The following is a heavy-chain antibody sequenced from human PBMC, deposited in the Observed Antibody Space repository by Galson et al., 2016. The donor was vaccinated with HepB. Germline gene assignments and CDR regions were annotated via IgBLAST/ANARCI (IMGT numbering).Heavy chain of an antibody. J-gene: IGHJ4*02. D-gene: IGHD3-16*01. CDR2: ISGYTGDT. CDR1: AFTFTSHG. Sequence: SVKVSCKGIAFTFTSHGITWVRQAPGQGPEWMGWISGYTGDTQYARKFQGRITLTTDTPTSTVYLELRSLRSDDTAVYYCARDSPDGNPMWGGDYWGQGTLVTVSS. CDR3: ARDSPDGNPMWGGDY. V-gene: IGHV1-18*04.